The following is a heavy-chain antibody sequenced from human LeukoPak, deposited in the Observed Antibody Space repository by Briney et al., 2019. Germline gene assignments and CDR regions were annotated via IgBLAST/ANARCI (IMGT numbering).Heavy chain of an antibody. Sequence: SETLSLTCAVYGGSFSGYYWSWIRQPPGKGLEWIGEINHSGSTNYNPSLKSRVTISVDTSKNQFSLKLSSVTAADTAVYYCARGRPHTYYYDSSGYYYIWGQGTMDTVSS. CDR1: GGSFSGYY. J-gene: IGHJ3*02. V-gene: IGHV4-34*01. CDR2: INHSGST. D-gene: IGHD3-22*01. CDR3: ARGRPHTYYYDSSGYYYI.